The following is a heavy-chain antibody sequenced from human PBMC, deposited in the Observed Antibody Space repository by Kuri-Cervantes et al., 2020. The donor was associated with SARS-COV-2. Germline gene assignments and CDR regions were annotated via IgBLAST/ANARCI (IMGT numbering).Heavy chain of an antibody. CDR2: IRNKADGYAT. J-gene: IGHJ4*02. CDR3: ATGSTSGWYRRDFDF. CDR1: GFTFSDSA. Sequence: GGSLRLSCAASGFTFSDSAMHWVRQASGKGLEWVGRIRNKADGYATTYAASVSGRFTISRDDSKNTAYLQMNSLKTEDTGVYYCATGSTSGWYRRDFDFWGLGTLVTVSS. D-gene: IGHD6-19*01. V-gene: IGHV3-73*01.